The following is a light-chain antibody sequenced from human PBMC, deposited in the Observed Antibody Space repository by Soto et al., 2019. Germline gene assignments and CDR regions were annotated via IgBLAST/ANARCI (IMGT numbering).Light chain of an antibody. CDR1: QSISTW. J-gene: IGKJ1*01. Sequence: DIQMTQSPSTLSASVGDRVTITCRASQSISTWLAWYQQKPGKAPELLIYDASTLQSGVPSRFSGSGSGTELTLTITKLQPDDFATYYCQHYNSSPTFGQGTKVEVK. CDR3: QHYNSSPT. V-gene: IGKV1-5*01. CDR2: DAS.